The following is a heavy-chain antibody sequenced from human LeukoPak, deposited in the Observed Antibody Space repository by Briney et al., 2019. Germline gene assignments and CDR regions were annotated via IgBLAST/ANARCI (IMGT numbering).Heavy chain of an antibody. CDR3: ASPGGGFNSPFHY. J-gene: IGHJ4*02. V-gene: IGHV3-23*01. D-gene: IGHD1-14*01. CDR2: ISGSGDST. CDR1: GFIFSIYA. Sequence: GGPLRLSCAACGFIFSIYAMRWGRQAPGKGVEWVSDISGSGDSTCYTDSVKGRFTISRDKSKNTLYLQMNSLRAEDTAVYYCASPGGGFNSPFHYWGQGTLVTVSS.